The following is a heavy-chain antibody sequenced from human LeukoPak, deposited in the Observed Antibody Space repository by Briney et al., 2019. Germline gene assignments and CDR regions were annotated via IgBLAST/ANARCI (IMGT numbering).Heavy chain of an antibody. CDR3: TTATIFTGVDAFDI. CDR2: IKSKTDGGTT. J-gene: IGHJ3*02. Sequence: GGSLRLSCVASGFTFSSYAMSWVRQAPGKGLDWVGRIKSKTDGGTTDYAAPVKGRFTISRDDSKNALYLQMNSLKTEDTAVYYCTTATIFTGVDAFDIWGQGTMVTVSS. V-gene: IGHV3-15*01. CDR1: GFTFSSYA. D-gene: IGHD3-9*01.